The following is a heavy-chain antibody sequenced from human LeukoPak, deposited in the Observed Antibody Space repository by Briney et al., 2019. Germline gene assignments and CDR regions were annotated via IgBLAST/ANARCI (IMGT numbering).Heavy chain of an antibody. CDR1: GFTFSSYG. D-gene: IGHD3-10*01. CDR2: ISYDGSNK. V-gene: IGHV3-30*18. CDR3: AKDHSRGLLWSPYYFDY. Sequence: GSLRLSCAASGFTFSSYGMHWVRQAPGKGLEWVAVISYDGSNKYYADSVKGRFTISRDNSKNTLYLQMNSLRAEDTAVYYCAKDHSRGLLWSPYYFDYWGQGTLVTVSS. J-gene: IGHJ4*02.